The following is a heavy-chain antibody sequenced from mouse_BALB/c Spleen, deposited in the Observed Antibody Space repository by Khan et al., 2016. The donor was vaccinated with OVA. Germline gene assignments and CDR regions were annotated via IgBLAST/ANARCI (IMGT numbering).Heavy chain of an antibody. V-gene: IGHV3-2*02. J-gene: IGHJ4*01. Sequence: VQLQESGPGLVNPSQSLSITCTVTGYSITSDYAWNWIRQFPGNKLEWMGYINYSGSTNYNPALKSRISITRDTSKNQFFLQLNSVTTEDTATYYCARDGSRYNYAMDYWGQGTSVTVSS. D-gene: IGHD2-3*01. CDR1: GYSITSDYA. CDR2: INYSGST. CDR3: ARDGSRYNYAMDY.